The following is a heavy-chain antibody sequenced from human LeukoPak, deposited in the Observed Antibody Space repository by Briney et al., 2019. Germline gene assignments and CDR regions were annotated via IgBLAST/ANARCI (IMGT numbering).Heavy chain of an antibody. CDR3: ARVGPGRIWFGELLLTPYYFDY. J-gene: IGHJ4*02. V-gene: IGHV1-18*01. D-gene: IGHD3-10*01. CDR1: GYTFTSYG. Sequence: GASVKVSCKASGYTFTSYGISWVRQAPGQGLEWMGWISAYNGNTNYAQKLQGRVTMTTDTSTSTAYMELRSPRSDDTAVYYCARVGPGRIWFGELLLTPYYFDYWGQGTLVTVSS. CDR2: ISAYNGNT.